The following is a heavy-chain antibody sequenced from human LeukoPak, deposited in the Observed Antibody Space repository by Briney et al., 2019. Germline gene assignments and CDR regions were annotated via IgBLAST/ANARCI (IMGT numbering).Heavy chain of an antibody. J-gene: IGHJ4*02. CDR1: GFTFSSYG. CDR2: ISGSGSST. Sequence: GGSLRLSCVTSGFTFSSYGMHWVRQAPGKGLEWVSSISGSGSSTYYADSVKGRFTVSRDNSKNSLYLQMSSLTAADTAVYYCAKDRSIGTYYTFDHWGQGTLVTVSS. D-gene: IGHD1-26*01. CDR3: AKDRSIGTYYTFDH. V-gene: IGHV3-23*01.